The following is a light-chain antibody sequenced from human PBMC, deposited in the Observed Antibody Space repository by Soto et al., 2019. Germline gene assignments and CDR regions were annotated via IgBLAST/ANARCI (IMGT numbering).Light chain of an antibody. CDR2: NTN. CDR3: VLYMGSGISV. V-gene: IGLV8-61*01. Sequence: VVTQEPSFSVSPGGTVTLTCGLSSGSVSTSSYPSWYQQTPGQAPRTLIYNTNTRSSGVPDRFSGSILGNKAALTITGAQADDESDYYCVLYMGSGISVFGGGTKLTVL. J-gene: IGLJ3*02. CDR1: SGSVSTSSY.